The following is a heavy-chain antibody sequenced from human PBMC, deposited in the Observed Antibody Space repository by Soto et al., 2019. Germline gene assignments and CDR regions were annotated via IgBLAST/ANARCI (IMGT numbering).Heavy chain of an antibody. Sequence: GEALKISCKGSGYSSTTYWIGWVRQMPGKGLEWMGIIYPGDSDTRYSPSFQGQVTISADKSISTAYLQWSSLKASDTAMYYYVIPREAGNYHYREDVCGQRTTVPVS. CDR2: IYPGDSDT. V-gene: IGHV5-51*01. CDR1: GYSSTTYW. J-gene: IGHJ6*02. CDR3: VIPREAGNYHYREDV.